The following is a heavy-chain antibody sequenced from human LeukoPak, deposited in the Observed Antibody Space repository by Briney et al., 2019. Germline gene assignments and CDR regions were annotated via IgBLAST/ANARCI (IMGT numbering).Heavy chain of an antibody. D-gene: IGHD5-18*01. CDR3: ARGRDGGQLWFGTIWY. CDR1: GGTFSSYA. V-gene: IGHV1-69*13. J-gene: IGHJ4*02. CDR2: IIPIFGTA. Sequence: GASVKVSCKASGGTFSSYAISWVRQAPGQGLEWMGGIIPIFGTANYAQKFQGRVTITADESTSTAYMELSSLRSEDTAVYYCARGRDGGQLWFGTIWYWGQGTLVTVSS.